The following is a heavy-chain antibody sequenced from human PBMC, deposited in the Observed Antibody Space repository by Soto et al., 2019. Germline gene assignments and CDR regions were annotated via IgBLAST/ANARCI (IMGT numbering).Heavy chain of an antibody. D-gene: IGHD2-2*01. V-gene: IGHV1-69*02. CDR2: VIPILGMA. CDR1: GGTFSSYS. Sequence: QVQLVQSGAEVKKPGSSVKVSCEASGGTFSSYSFSWVRQAPGQGLEWMGRVIPILGMANYAQKFQGRVTLTADKATSTVYVELVSLRSEYTAVYYCARGGAVVVPGAMDLHNWFDPWCQGTLGTVSS. CDR3: ARGGAVVVPGAMDLHNWFDP. J-gene: IGHJ5*02.